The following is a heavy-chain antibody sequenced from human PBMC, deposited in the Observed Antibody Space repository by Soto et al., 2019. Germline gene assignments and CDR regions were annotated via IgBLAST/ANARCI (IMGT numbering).Heavy chain of an antibody. J-gene: IGHJ4*02. Sequence: SQTLSLTCAISGDSVSSTSTAWSWIRQSPSRGLEWLGRTYYRSKWYSDYAVSVKSRITVNPDTSKNQFSLQLNSVTPEDTAVYYCARGSYYSGWVWGQGTLVTVSS. CDR1: GDSVSSTSTA. D-gene: IGHD6-19*01. V-gene: IGHV6-1*01. CDR2: TYYRSKWYS. CDR3: ARGSYYSGWV.